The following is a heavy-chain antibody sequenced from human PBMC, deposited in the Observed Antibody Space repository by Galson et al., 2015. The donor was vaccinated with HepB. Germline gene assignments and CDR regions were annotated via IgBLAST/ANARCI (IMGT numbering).Heavy chain of an antibody. CDR3: VRGWLQFDV. CDR2: IKHDGTEK. D-gene: IGHD5-24*01. Sequence: SLRLSCAASGFTFSIYWMSWVRQSPGKGLEWVANIKHDGTEKYYLDSVKGRFTISRDNAKNSLYLQMNSLRAEDTAVYYCVRGWLQFDVWGQGTLVTVSS. J-gene: IGHJ4*02. V-gene: IGHV3-7*03. CDR1: GFTFSIYW.